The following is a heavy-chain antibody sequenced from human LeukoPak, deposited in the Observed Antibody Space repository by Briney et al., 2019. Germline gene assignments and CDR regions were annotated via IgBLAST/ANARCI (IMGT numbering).Heavy chain of an antibody. D-gene: IGHD5-12*01. Sequence: PSETLSLTCTVSGASISSSSYYWGWIRQPPGKGLEWIGSIYYSGNTYYNPSLKSRVTISVDTAKNHFSLKLSSVNAADTDVYYCARKWLRMGVVFYFDYWGQGALVTVSS. J-gene: IGHJ4*02. CDR2: IYYSGNT. V-gene: IGHV4-39*02. CDR3: ARKWLRMGVVFYFDY. CDR1: GASISSSSYY.